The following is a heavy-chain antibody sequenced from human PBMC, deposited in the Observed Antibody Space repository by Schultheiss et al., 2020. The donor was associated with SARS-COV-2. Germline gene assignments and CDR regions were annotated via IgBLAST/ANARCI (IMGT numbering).Heavy chain of an antibody. D-gene: IGHD3-22*01. CDR1: GFPFSSNG. V-gene: IGHV3-64*01. CDR3: ARDNPSGYLYYYMDV. J-gene: IGHJ6*03. CDR2: ISSNGGST. Sequence: GGSLRLSCAASGFPFSSNGMNWVRQAPGKGLEYVSAISSNGGSTYYANSVKGRFTISRDNSKNTLYLQMGSLRAEDMAVYYCARDNPSGYLYYYMDVWGKGTTVTVSS.